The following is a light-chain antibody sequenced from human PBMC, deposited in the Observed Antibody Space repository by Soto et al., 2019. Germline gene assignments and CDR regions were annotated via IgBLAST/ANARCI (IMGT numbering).Light chain of an antibody. V-gene: IGKV1-39*01. CDR2: AAS. CDR1: QSIASY. Sequence: DIQMTQSPSSLSASVGDRVTITCRASQSIASYLNWYQKKPGKAPKLLIYAASTLQSGVPSRFSGSESGTDFSLTISSLQPEDFATYYCQQSYSTPRTFGQGTKVEIK. J-gene: IGKJ1*01. CDR3: QQSYSTPRT.